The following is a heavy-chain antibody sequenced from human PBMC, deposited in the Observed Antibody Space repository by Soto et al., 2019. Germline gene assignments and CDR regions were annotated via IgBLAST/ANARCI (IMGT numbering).Heavy chain of an antibody. D-gene: IGHD2-15*01. Sequence: EVELVESAGGLVKPGGSLRLSCVASGFSFNEAWMNWVRKAPGEGLEWGGRIKTSAGGGATDYAAPVQGRFTNSRDDSKNALYLHMNSLRTEETAIYYCTTGSVEGIWGEGTTVTVSS. J-gene: IGHJ6*04. V-gene: IGHV3-15*07. CDR2: IKTSAGGGAT. CDR3: TTGSVEGI. CDR1: GFSFNEAW.